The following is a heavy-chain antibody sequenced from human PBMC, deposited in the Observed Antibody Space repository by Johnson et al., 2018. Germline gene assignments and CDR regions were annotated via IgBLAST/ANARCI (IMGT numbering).Heavy chain of an antibody. V-gene: IGHV4-59*01. Sequence: QVQLQESGPGLVKPSESLSLTCTVSGGSLSPYYWSWIRQSPGRGLALIGYISYSGSTYNSPSFVSRVTFSLDTSNNLFSLRLTSVTASDPAFYSCGRVARYCNGGICYDALDVWGQGTIVTFSS. J-gene: IGHJ3*01. D-gene: IGHD2-15*01. CDR1: GGSLSPYY. CDR3: GRVARYCNGGICYDALDV. CDR2: ISYSGST.